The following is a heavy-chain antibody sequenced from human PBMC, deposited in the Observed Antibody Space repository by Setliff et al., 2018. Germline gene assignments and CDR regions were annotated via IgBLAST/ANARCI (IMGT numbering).Heavy chain of an antibody. D-gene: IGHD1-26*01. V-gene: IGHV4-4*02. CDR3: TRAYSGSHDY. CDR2: IYHSGTT. J-gene: IGHJ4*02. CDR1: GGSISSPNW. Sequence: PSETLSLTCAVSGGSISSPNWWNWVRQPPGKGLEWIGEIYHSGTTNYNPSLKSRVTMSVDKSRNQFSLRLTSVTAADTAIYNCTRAYSGSHDYWGQGTLVTVSS.